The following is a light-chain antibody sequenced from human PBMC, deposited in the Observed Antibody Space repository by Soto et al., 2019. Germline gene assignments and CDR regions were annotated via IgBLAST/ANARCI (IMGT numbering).Light chain of an antibody. CDR1: SSVVGGYNC. V-gene: IGLV2-11*01. CDR3: CSHSASYTFV. J-gene: IGLJ1*01. CDR2: DVT. Sequence: QSALTQPRSVSGSPGQSVTISCTGTSSVVGGYNCVSWYQQHPGKAPQLIIYDVTQRPSGVPDRFSGSKSGNTASLSTSGLQAEDEADYYCCSHSASYTFVFGTGTKVTVL.